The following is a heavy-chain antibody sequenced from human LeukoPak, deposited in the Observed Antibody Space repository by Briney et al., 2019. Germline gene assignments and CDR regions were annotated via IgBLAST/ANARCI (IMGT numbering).Heavy chain of an antibody. Sequence: ASVKVSCKASGGTFSSSAISWVRQAPGQGLEWLGGIIPIFGSSNYAQNFQDRVTITADESTSTAYMELSSLRAEDTAVYYCAKDFGFYYYGSGSYFGAFDIWGQGTMVTVSS. CDR3: AKDFGFYYYGSGSYFGAFDI. CDR1: GGTFSSSA. D-gene: IGHD3-10*01. J-gene: IGHJ3*02. CDR2: IIPIFGSS. V-gene: IGHV1-69*13.